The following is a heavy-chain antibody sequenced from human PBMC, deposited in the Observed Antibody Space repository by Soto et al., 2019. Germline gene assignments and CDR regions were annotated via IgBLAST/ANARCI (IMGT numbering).Heavy chain of an antibody. V-gene: IGHV1-24*01. CDR3: AKAGCSGGSCINWFDP. CDR1: GYTLTELS. J-gene: IGHJ5*02. Sequence: ASVKVSCKVSGYTLTELSMHWVRQAPGKGLEWMGGFDPEDGETIYAQKFQGRVTMTEDTSTDTAYMELSSLRSEDTAVYYCAKAGCSGGSCINWFDPWGQGTLVTVS. D-gene: IGHD2-15*01. CDR2: FDPEDGET.